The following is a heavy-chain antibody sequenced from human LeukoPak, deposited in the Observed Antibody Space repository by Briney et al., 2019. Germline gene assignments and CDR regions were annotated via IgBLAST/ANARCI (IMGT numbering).Heavy chain of an antibody. CDR2: IYSGGST. Sequence: GGSLRLSCAASGFTFNSYWMHWVRQAPGKGLEWVSVIYSGGSTYYADSVKGRFTISRDNSKNTLYLQMNSLRAEDTAVYYCARGPVDTAMVPEEGKERNFDYWGQRTLVTVSS. CDR1: GFTFNSYW. J-gene: IGHJ4*02. V-gene: IGHV3-66*01. CDR3: ARGPVDTAMVPEEGKERNFDY. D-gene: IGHD5-18*01.